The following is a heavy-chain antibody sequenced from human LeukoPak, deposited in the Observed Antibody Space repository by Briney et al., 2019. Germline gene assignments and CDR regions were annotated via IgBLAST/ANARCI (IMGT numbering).Heavy chain of an antibody. J-gene: IGHJ4*02. CDR1: GYTFTSYY. D-gene: IGHD6-19*01. Sequence: GESLKISCKASGYTFTSYYMHWVRQAPGQGLEWMGIINPSGGSTSYAQKFQGRVTMTRDTSTSTVYMELSSLRSEDTAVYYCARDHPVAGGFDYWGQGTLVTASS. CDR3: ARDHPVAGGFDY. CDR2: INPSGGST. V-gene: IGHV1-46*01.